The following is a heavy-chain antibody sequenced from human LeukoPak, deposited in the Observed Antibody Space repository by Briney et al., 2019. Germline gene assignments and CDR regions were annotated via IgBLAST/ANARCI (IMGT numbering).Heavy chain of an antibody. CDR3: VTGRTIFYYYMDV. CDR1: GYAFSAYY. V-gene: IGHV1-2*02. J-gene: IGHJ6*03. CDR2: LDPQTGDT. Sequence: ASVKVSCKASGYAFSAYYMHWVRQAPGQGLEWMGWLDPQTGDTHFAQKFQGRVTMTRDTSISTVYMELSRLRFDDTAVYYCVTGRTIFYYYMDVWGKGTTVTISS. D-gene: IGHD3-3*02.